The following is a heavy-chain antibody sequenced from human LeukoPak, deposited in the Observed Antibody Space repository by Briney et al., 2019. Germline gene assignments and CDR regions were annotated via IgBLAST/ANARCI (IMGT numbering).Heavy chain of an antibody. CDR3: ARDPVSGGVDGYFDY. V-gene: IGHV3-74*01. CDR1: GFTFSSYW. J-gene: IGHJ4*02. CDR2: INSDGSST. Sequence: GSLRLSCAASGFTFSSYWMHWVRQAPGKGLVWVSRINSDGSSTSYADSVKGRFTISRDNAKNTLYLQMNSLRAEDTAVYYCARDPVSGGVDGYFDYWGQGTLVTVSS. D-gene: IGHD3-16*01.